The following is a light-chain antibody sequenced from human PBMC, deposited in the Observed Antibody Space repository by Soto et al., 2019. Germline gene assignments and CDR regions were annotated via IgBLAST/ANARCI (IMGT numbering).Light chain of an antibody. CDR3: QQYNYWPPMYT. J-gene: IGKJ2*01. CDR2: GAS. CDR1: QSVSSN. Sequence: EIVMTQSPATVSVSPGERATLPCRASQSVSSNLAWYQQKPGQAPRLLIYGASTRATGIPARFSGSGSGTEFTLTISSLQSEDFAVYYCQQYNYWPPMYTFGQGTKLEIK. V-gene: IGKV3-15*01.